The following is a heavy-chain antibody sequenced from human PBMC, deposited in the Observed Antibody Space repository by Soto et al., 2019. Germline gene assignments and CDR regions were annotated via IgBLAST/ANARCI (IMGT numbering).Heavy chain of an antibody. CDR3: AKIYSGSYLVTPGFDY. CDR1: GFTFSSYA. D-gene: IGHD1-26*01. V-gene: IGHV3-23*01. J-gene: IGHJ4*02. CDR2: ISGSGGST. Sequence: GGSLRLSCAASGFTFSSYAMSWVRQAPGKGLEWVSAISGSGGSTYYADSVKGRFTISRDNSKNTLYLQMNSLRAEDTAVYYCAKIYSGSYLVTPGFDYWGQGTLVTVSS.